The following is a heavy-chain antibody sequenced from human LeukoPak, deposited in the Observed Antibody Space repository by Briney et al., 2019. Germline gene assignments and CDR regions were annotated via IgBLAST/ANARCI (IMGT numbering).Heavy chain of an antibody. Sequence: GGSLRLSCVASGFTLSNYWMHWVRQDPGQGLLWVSRVNNDGRGTTYADSVKGRFTISGDNAKNTLFLQMNSLRVEDTAVYYCARASVGGNPFDYWGQGTLVTVSS. D-gene: IGHD1-26*01. CDR2: VNNDGRGT. V-gene: IGHV3-74*01. J-gene: IGHJ4*02. CDR1: GFTLSNYW. CDR3: ARASVGGNPFDY.